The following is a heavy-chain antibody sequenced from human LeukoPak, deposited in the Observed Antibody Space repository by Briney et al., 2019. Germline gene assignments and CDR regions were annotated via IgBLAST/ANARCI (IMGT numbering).Heavy chain of an antibody. J-gene: IGHJ4*02. CDR3: AKGGKWDVTPFDY. CDR1: GLTFTSYS. V-gene: IGHV3-23*01. Sequence: PGGSLRLSCAASGLTFTSYSMNWVRQAPGKGLEWVSTISGGGGSTYYADSVKGRFTISRDNSKNTLYLQVNSLRAEDTAVYYCAKGGKWDVTPFDYWGQGTLVTASS. D-gene: IGHD1-26*01. CDR2: ISGGGGST.